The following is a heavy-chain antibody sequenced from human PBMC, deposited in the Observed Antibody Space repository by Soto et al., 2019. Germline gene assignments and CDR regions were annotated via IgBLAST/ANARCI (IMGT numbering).Heavy chain of an antibody. D-gene: IGHD3-9*01. Sequence: GESLKISCKGSGYSFTSYWISWVRQMPGKGLEWMGRIDPSDSYTNYSPSFQGHVTISADKSISTAYLQWSSLKASDTAMYYCATDILTGYIAYGMDVWGQGTTVTVSS. V-gene: IGHV5-10-1*01. CDR2: IDPSDSYT. CDR3: ATDILTGYIAYGMDV. J-gene: IGHJ6*02. CDR1: GYSFTSYW.